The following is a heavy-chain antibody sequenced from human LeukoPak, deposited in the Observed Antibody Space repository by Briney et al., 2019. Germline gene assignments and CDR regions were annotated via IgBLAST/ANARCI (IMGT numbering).Heavy chain of an antibody. Sequence: GASVKVSCKASGYTFTGYYMHWVRQAPGQGLEWMGWINPNSGGTNYAQKFQGRVTMTRDTSISTAYMELNRLRSDDTAVYYCASHGTSGWYRDDYWGQGTLVTVSS. CDR3: ASHGTSGWYRDDY. D-gene: IGHD6-19*01. V-gene: IGHV1-2*02. CDR1: GYTFTGYY. CDR2: INPNSGGT. J-gene: IGHJ4*02.